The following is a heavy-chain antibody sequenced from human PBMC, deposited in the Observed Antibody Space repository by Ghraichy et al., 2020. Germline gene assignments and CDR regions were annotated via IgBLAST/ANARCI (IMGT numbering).Heavy chain of an antibody. V-gene: IGHV4-34*01. D-gene: IGHD3-22*01. CDR3: ASSRYYDTSGYYWKYYLDN. J-gene: IGHJ4*02. Sequence: SQTLSLTCRVHGGSFSGYYWSWIRQSPGKGLEWSGEINESGATNYNPSLKSRVTISIDTSNNQFSLKLNSVTAADTAVYYCASSRYYDTSGYYWKYYLDNWGQGTLVTVSS. CDR1: GGSFSGYY. CDR2: INESGAT.